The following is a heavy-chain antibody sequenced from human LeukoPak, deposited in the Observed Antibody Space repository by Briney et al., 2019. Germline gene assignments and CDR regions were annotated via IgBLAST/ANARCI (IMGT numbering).Heavy chain of an antibody. D-gene: IGHD3-10*01. Sequence: PSQTLSLTCTVSGGSISSGGYYWSWIRQPPGKGLEWIGYIYHSGSTYYNPSLKSRVTISVDRSKNQFSLKLSSLTAADSAVYYCAIDGSTMVRGDEKDLDYWGQGTLVTVSS. CDR2: IYHSGST. CDR1: GGSISSGGYY. V-gene: IGHV4-30-2*01. J-gene: IGHJ4*02. CDR3: AIDGSTMVRGDEKDLDY.